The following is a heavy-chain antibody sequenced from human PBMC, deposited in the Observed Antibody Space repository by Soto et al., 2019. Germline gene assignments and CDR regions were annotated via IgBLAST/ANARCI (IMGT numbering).Heavy chain of an antibody. Sequence: EVQLGESGGGLVQPGGSVRLSCAASGFNVSSNYMTWVRQAPGKGLEWLSVIYSGGNTYYTDSVKGRFTISRHNSENTLYLQMNSLRAEDTAVYYCARRAYYYFYMDVWGKGTTVTVSS. V-gene: IGHV3-53*04. CDR2: IYSGGNT. CDR3: ARRAYYYFYMDV. CDR1: GFNVSSNY. J-gene: IGHJ6*03.